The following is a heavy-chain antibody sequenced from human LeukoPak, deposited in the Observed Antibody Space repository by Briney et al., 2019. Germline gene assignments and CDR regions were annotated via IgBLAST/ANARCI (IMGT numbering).Heavy chain of an antibody. V-gene: IGHV3-23*01. CDR2: ISGSGGST. J-gene: IGHJ4*02. D-gene: IGHD3-22*01. Sequence: PGGSLRLSCAASGFTFSSYAMSWVRQAPGKGLEWVSAISGSGGSTYYADSVKGRFTISRDNSKNTLYLQMNSLRAEDTAVYYCAKALTYYYDSSGFDYWGQGTLVTVSS. CDR1: GFTFSSYA. CDR3: AKALTYYYDSSGFDY.